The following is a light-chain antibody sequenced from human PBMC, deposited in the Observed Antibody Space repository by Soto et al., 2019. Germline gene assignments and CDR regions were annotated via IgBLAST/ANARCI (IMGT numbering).Light chain of an antibody. CDR1: QSVNSLF. CDR3: QQYGISPKT. CDR2: GTT. V-gene: IGKV3-20*01. Sequence: EVVLTQSPGTLSLSPGERATLSCRASQSVNSLFFGWHQQKPGQAPRLLIYGTTNRAAGIPDRFSGSGSGTDFTLTISRLEPEDSAVYFCQQYGISPKTFGQGIKVDIK. J-gene: IGKJ1*01.